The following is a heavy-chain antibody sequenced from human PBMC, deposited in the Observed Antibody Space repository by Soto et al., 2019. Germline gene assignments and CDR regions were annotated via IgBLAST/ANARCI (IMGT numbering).Heavy chain of an antibody. CDR2: IYYRGNT. D-gene: IGHD3-9*01. V-gene: IGHV4-59*08. J-gene: IGHJ4*02. CDR3: ARHPGYYDILTGYTTYYFDY. CDR1: GGAIISSNY. Sequence: PSETLSLTCDVSGGAIISSNYWSWIRQPPGKGLEWIGYIYYRGNTDYNPSLKSRVTISLDTPKNQFSLRLSSVTAADTVVYYCARHPGYYDILTGYTTYYFDYWGQGILVTVSS.